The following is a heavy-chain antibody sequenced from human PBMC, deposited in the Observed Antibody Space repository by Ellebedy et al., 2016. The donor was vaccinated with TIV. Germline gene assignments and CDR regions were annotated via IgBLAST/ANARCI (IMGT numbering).Heavy chain of an antibody. V-gene: IGHV3-21*04. D-gene: IGHD3-16*01. CDR2: ISSSSSYI. CDR1: GFTFSSHT. Sequence: GESLKISXAASGFTFSSHTMHWVRQAPGKGLEWVASISSSSSYIYYGESVRGRFTVSRDNARSAVYLQMSSLRVDDTAVYYCARNLEPGVTSRGEGLDYWGRGTLVTVSS. J-gene: IGHJ4*02. CDR3: ARNLEPGVTSRGEGLDY.